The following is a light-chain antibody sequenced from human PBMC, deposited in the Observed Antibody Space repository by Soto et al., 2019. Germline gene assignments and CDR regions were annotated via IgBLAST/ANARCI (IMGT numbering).Light chain of an antibody. CDR1: QHITND. CDR3: LHHNGYPPV. CDR2: LAS. V-gene: IGKV1-17*01. Sequence: DIQMTQSPSSLSASVGDTVTITCRAGQHITNDCAWYQQKAGRAPKCLILLASRLQTGVPSRFSGSGSGTEFTLTISSLQPEDFATYYCLHHNGYPPVFGQGTKVEI. J-gene: IGKJ2*01.